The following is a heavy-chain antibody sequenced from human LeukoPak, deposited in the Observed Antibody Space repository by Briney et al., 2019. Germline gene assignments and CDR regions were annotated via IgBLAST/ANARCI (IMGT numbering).Heavy chain of an antibody. V-gene: IGHV1-8*01. CDR2: MYPNSGNT. J-gene: IGHJ6*02. CDR1: GYTFTCYD. Sequence: ASVKVSCKASGYTFTCYDINWVRQATGQGLEWMGWMYPNSGNTGYAQKFQGRVTMTRNTSISTAYMELSSLRSEDTAVYYCARVVIDLYYYGMDVWGQGTTVTVSS. CDR3: ARVVIDLYYYGMDV. D-gene: IGHD3-22*01.